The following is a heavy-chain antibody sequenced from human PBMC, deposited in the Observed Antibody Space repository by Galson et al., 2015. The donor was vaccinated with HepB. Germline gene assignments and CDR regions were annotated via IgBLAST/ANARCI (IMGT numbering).Heavy chain of an antibody. V-gene: IGHV4-34*01. CDR2: INLDGSA. J-gene: IGHJ4*02. CDR3: ARARSWRRVYGTGSYVADY. Sequence: SETLSLTCAIYGGSFSDFYWSWIRQPPGKGLEWIGEINLDGSAHYSPALKNRVTLSIDTSKNQFSLKLHSVTPADTAVYFCARARSWRRVYGTGSYVADYWARGTLVTVSS. D-gene: IGHD3-10*01. CDR1: GGSFSDFY.